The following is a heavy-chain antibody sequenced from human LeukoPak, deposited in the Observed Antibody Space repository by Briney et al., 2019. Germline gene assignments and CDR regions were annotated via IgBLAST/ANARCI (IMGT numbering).Heavy chain of an antibody. J-gene: IGHJ4*02. CDR2: INHSGST. CDR3: ATGYAATDFDY. D-gene: IGHD2-15*01. V-gene: IGHV4-34*01. Sequence: KPSETLSLTCAVYGGSFSGYYWSWIRQPPGKGLEWIGEINHSGSTNYNPSLKSRVTISVDTSKNQFSLKLSSVTAADTAVYYCATGYAATDFDYWGQGTLVTVSS. CDR1: GGSFSGYY.